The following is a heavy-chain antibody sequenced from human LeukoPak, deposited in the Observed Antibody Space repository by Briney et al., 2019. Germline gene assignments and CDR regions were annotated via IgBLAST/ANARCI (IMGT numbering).Heavy chain of an antibody. Sequence: RPGGSLRLSCAASGFIFDEYGMSWVRQAPGKSLKWVSGINWNGAITGYGDSVKGRFTISRDNAKNSLHLQLSSLRAEDTALYHCARVQYDTSYHNAFDIWGQGTMVTVSS. CDR3: ARVQYDTSYHNAFDI. V-gene: IGHV3-20*01. D-gene: IGHD3-22*01. CDR2: INWNGAIT. J-gene: IGHJ3*02. CDR1: GFIFDEYG.